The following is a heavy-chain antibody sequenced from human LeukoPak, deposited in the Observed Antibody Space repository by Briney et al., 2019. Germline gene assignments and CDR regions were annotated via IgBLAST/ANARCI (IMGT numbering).Heavy chain of an antibody. D-gene: IGHD3-10*01. Sequence: ASVKVSCKASGYTFTSYGISWVRQAPGQGLEWMGWISAYNGNTNYAQKLQGRVTMTTDTSTSTDYMELRSLRSDDTAVYYCARDYYYGSGSYLYYFDYWGQGTLVTVSS. CDR2: ISAYNGNT. J-gene: IGHJ4*02. V-gene: IGHV1-18*01. CDR1: GYTFTSYG. CDR3: ARDYYYGSGSYLYYFDY.